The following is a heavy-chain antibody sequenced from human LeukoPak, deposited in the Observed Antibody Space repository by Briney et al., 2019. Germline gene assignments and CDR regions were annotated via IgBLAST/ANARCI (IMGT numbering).Heavy chain of an antibody. D-gene: IGHD3-3*01. Sequence: SETLSLTCTVSGGSTSSTSYYWGWIRQPPGKGLEWIGSIYYSGSTNYNPSLKSRVTISVDTSKNQFSLKLSSVTAADTAVYYCARESPPGDFWSGYNNWFDPWGQGTLVTVSS. J-gene: IGHJ5*02. CDR2: IYYSGST. V-gene: IGHV4-39*07. CDR3: ARESPPGDFWSGYNNWFDP. CDR1: GGSTSSTSYY.